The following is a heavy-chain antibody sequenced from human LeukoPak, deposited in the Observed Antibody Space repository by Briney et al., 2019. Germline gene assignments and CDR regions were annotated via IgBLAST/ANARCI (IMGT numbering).Heavy chain of an antibody. Sequence: PGGPLRLSCAASGFTFSNYEMHWVRQAPGKGLEWVSYISSSDSTIYYADSVKGRFTISRDNAKNSLYLQMNSLTAEDTAVYYCARDYGGSSPFDYWGQGTLVTVSS. CDR2: ISSSDSTI. J-gene: IGHJ4*02. V-gene: IGHV3-48*03. CDR1: GFTFSNYE. D-gene: IGHD4-23*01. CDR3: ARDYGGSSPFDY.